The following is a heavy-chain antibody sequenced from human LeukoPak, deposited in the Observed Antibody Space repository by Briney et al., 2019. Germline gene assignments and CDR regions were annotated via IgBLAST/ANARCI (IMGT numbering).Heavy chain of an antibody. J-gene: IGHJ4*02. D-gene: IGHD5-12*01. V-gene: IGHV3-23*01. CDR3: ARAEGRYSGYDSVLFDY. CDR1: GFTFSSYA. Sequence: GGSLRLSCAASGFTFSSYAMSWVRQAPGKGLEWVSAISGSGSTIYYADSVKGRFTISRDNAKNSLYLQMNSLRAEDTAVYYCARAEGRYSGYDSVLFDYWGQGTLVTVSS. CDR2: ISGSGSTI.